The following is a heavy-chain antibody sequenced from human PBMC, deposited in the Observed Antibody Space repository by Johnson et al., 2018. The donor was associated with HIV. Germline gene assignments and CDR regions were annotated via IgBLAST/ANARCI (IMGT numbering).Heavy chain of an antibody. Sequence: QVQLVESGGGVVQPGRSLRLSCAASGFTFSSYAMHWVRQAPGKGLEWVAVISYDGSEKYFADSVKGRFTISRDSSKNTLYLQMNSLSAEDTAVYYCTTGELWNGYYLHDAFDIWGQGTMVTVSS. CDR1: GFTFSSYA. V-gene: IGHV3-30*04. CDR2: ISYDGSEK. CDR3: TTGELWNGYYLHDAFDI. J-gene: IGHJ3*02. D-gene: IGHD3-3*01.